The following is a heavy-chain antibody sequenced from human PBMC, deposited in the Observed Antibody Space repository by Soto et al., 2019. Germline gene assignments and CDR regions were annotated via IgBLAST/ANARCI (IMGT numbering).Heavy chain of an antibody. V-gene: IGHV3-48*02. Sequence: EVQLVESGGGLVQPGGSLRLSCAASGFTFSSYSMNWVRQAPGKGLEWVSYISSSSSTIYYADSVKGRFTISRDNAKNSLYLQMNSLRDEDTAVYYCARDQEGYYDSSGYPNWFDPWGQGTLVTVSS. D-gene: IGHD3-22*01. CDR3: ARDQEGYYDSSGYPNWFDP. CDR1: GFTFSSYS. CDR2: ISSSSSTI. J-gene: IGHJ5*02.